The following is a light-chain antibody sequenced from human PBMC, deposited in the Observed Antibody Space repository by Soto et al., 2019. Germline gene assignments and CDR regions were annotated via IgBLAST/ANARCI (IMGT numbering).Light chain of an antibody. Sequence: EIVMTQSPATLSVSPGERATLSCRASQSVSSNLAGYQQKPGQAPRLLIYGASTRATGIPARFSGSGSGTEFTLTISSLQSEDFAVYYCQQYNNWRRTFGQGTKVEIK. CDR2: GAS. CDR3: QQYNNWRRT. V-gene: IGKV3-15*01. CDR1: QSVSSN. J-gene: IGKJ1*01.